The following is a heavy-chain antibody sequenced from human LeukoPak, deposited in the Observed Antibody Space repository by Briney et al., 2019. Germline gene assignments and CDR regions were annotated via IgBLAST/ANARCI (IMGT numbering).Heavy chain of an antibody. CDR3: ARLEQTTWFDP. Sequence: PSETLSLTCTVSGGSVSSGTYYWSWIRQHPGKGLECLGYVYYTGSPYYNPSLKSWVTMSVDTSKNQFSLTLSSVTAADTAVYYCARLEQTTWFDPWGQGTLVTVSS. CDR2: VYYTGSP. CDR1: GGSVSSGTYY. D-gene: IGHD1/OR15-1a*01. J-gene: IGHJ5*02. V-gene: IGHV4-31*03.